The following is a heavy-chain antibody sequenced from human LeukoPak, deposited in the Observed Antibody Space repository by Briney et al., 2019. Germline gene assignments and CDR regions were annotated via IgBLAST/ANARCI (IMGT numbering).Heavy chain of an antibody. CDR2: FDPEKGET. CDR3: ARDPRGYSSSSQGNWFDP. D-gene: IGHD6-6*01. Sequence: ASVKVSCQVSGYTLTELSMHWVRQAPGKGFEWMGRFDPEKGETIYAQKFQGRVTMTEDTSTDTAYMELSSLRSEDTAVYYCARDPRGYSSSSQGNWFDPWGQGTLVTVSS. V-gene: IGHV1-24*01. CDR1: GYTLTELS. J-gene: IGHJ5*02.